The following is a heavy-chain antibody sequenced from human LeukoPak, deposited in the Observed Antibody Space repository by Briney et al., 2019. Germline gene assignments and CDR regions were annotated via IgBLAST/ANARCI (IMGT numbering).Heavy chain of an antibody. CDR1: GFTFSSHS. CDR2: ISSTGSAI. D-gene: IGHD1-14*01. V-gene: IGHV3-48*02. J-gene: IGHJ4*02. Sequence: GGSLRFSCGTSGFTFSSHSMKWVRQAPGKGLEWVSYISSTGSAIYYADSVKGRFTVSRDNAKDSLYLQMNSLRDEDTAVYYCARVRGNPYYFDHWGQGTLVTVSS. CDR3: ARVRGNPYYFDH.